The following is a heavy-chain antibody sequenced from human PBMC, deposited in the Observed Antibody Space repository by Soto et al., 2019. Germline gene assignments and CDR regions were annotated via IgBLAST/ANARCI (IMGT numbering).Heavy chain of an antibody. V-gene: IGHV3-74*01. Sequence: EVQLVESGGGLVQPGGSLRLSCAGSGFTFSNYWMHWVRQAPGKGLEWVSRIDHDGPTDYADSVRGRFTISRDNAENTLYLQMKSLRPEDTDVYYCVRDSHGDYWCQGTLVTGSS. CDR1: GFTFSNYW. J-gene: IGHJ4*02. CDR2: IDHDGPT. CDR3: VRDSHGDY.